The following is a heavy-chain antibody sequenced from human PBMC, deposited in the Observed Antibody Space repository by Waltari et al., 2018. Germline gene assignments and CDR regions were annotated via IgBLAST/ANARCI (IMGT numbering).Heavy chain of an antibody. D-gene: IGHD5-12*01. CDR2: ISSSSSTI. Sequence: EVQLVESGGGLVQPGGSLRLSCAASGFTFSSYSMNWVRQAPGKGLEWVSYISSSSSTIYYADSVKGRFTISRDNAKNSLYLQMNSLRAEDTAVYYCAREAYSGYDAPVDYWGQGTLVTVSS. V-gene: IGHV3-48*04. CDR1: GFTFSSYS. J-gene: IGHJ4*02. CDR3: AREAYSGYDAPVDY.